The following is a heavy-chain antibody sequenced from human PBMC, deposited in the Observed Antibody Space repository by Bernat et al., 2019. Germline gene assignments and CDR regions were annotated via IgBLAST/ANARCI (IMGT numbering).Heavy chain of an antibody. D-gene: IGHD3-10*01. V-gene: IGHV3-48*01. CDR2: ISSSSSTI. CDR3: ARDPYYYGSGSYRPAFDY. J-gene: IGHJ4*02. Sequence: EVQLVESGGGLVQPGGSLRLSCAASGFTFSSYSMNWVRQAPGKGLEWVSYISSSSSTIYYADSVNGRFTISRDNAKNSLYLQMNSLRAEDTAVYYCARDPYYYGSGSYRPAFDYWGQGTLVTVSS. CDR1: GFTFSSYS.